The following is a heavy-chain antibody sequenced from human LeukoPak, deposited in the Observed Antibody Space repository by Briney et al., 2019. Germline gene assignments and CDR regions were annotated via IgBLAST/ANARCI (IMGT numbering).Heavy chain of an antibody. V-gene: IGHV3-48*04. CDR1: GFTFSSYS. Sequence: PGGSLRLSCAASGFTFSSYSMNWVRQAPGKGLEWVSYISSSGSTIYYADSVKGRFTISRDNAKNSLYLQMNSLRAEDTAVYYCASAPIEWLLLPDYWGQGTLVTVSS. J-gene: IGHJ4*02. CDR3: ASAPIEWLLLPDY. CDR2: ISSSGSTI. D-gene: IGHD3-22*01.